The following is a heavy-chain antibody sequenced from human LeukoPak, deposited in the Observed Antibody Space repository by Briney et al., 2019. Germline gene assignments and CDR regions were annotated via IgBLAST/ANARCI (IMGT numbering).Heavy chain of an antibody. V-gene: IGHV3-30*14. D-gene: IGHD3-10*01. CDR3: AKDLRPDILLWFGEGAFDI. J-gene: IGHJ3*02. CDR1: GFTFSSYA. CDR2: ISYDGSNK. Sequence: PGGSLRLSCAASGFTFSSYAMHWVRQAPGKGLEWVAVISYDGSNKYYADSVKGRFTISRDSSKNTLYLQMNSLRAEDTAVYYCAKDLRPDILLWFGEGAFDIWGQGTMVTVSS.